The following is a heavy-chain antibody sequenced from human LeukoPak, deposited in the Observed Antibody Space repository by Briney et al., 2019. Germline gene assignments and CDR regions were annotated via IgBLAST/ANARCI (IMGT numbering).Heavy chain of an antibody. D-gene: IGHD3-16*02. CDR2: IYYSGST. CDR1: GGSISSGGYY. CDR3: ARAERTYDYVWGSYRSAFDP. V-gene: IGHV4-31*03. Sequence: SETLSLTCTVSGGSISSGGYYWSWIRQHPGKGLEWIGYIYYSGSTYYNPSLKSRVTISVDTSKNQFSLKLSSVTAADTAVYYCARAERTYDYVWGSYRSAFDPWGQGTLVIVSS. J-gene: IGHJ5*02.